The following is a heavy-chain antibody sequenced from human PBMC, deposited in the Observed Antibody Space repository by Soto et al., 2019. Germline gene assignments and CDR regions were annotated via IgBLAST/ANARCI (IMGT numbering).Heavy chain of an antibody. CDR2: IIPIFGTA. CDR3: ASLYSSSPIDY. J-gene: IGHJ4*02. V-gene: IGHV1-69*13. CDR1: GYTFTGYY. D-gene: IGHD6-6*01. Sequence: GASVKVSCKASGYTFTGYYMHWVRQAPGQGLEWMGGIIPIFGTANYAQKFQGRVTITADESTSTAYMELSSLRSEDTAVYYCASLYSSSPIDYWGQGTLVTVSS.